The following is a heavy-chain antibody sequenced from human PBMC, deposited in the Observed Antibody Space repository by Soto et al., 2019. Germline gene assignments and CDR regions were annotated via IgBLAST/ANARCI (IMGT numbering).Heavy chain of an antibody. V-gene: IGHV4-34*01. Sequence: ETLSLTCSVYGVSFSGYYWSGIRQPAGKGLEWIGEINHSGSTNYNPSLKSRVTISLDTSKNQLSLKLRSVTAADTAMYFCARGVDYYATSGYFSFDSWGQGIQVTVSS. CDR3: ARGVDYYATSGYFSFDS. CDR2: INHSGST. D-gene: IGHD3-16*01. J-gene: IGHJ4*02. CDR1: GVSFSGYY.